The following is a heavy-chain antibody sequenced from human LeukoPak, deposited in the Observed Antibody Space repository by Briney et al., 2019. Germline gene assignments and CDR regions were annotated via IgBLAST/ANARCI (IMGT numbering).Heavy chain of an antibody. J-gene: IGHJ4*02. D-gene: IGHD6-19*01. CDR3: ASRTTGWSGHFDY. V-gene: IGHV4-39*01. Sequence: PSETLSLTCNVSGGSISSSSYYWGWIRQPPGKGLEWIGSIYYSGSTSYNPSLKSRITMYVDTSNNPFSLNLTSVTAGDTAVYYCASRTTGWSGHFDYWGQGTLVTVSS. CDR2: IYYSGST. CDR1: GGSISSSSYY.